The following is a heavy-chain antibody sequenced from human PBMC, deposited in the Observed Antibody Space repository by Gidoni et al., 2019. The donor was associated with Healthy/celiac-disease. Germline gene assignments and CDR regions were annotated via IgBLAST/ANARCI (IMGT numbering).Heavy chain of an antibody. CDR3: AKAPVAAPLYNWFDP. CDR1: GFTFDGYA. V-gene: IGHV3-9*01. CDR2: ISWNSGSI. J-gene: IGHJ5*02. Sequence: EVQLVESGGGLVQPGRSLSLSCAASGFTFDGYAMHWVRHAPGKGLEWVSGISWNSGSIGYADSVKGRFTISRDNAKNSLYLQMNSLRAEDTALYYCAKAPVAAPLYNWFDPWGQGTLVTVSS. D-gene: IGHD2-15*01.